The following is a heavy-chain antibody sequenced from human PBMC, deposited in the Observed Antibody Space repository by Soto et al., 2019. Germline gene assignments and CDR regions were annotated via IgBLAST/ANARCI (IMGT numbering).Heavy chain of an antibody. CDR3: ARGATTYYYDSSGYYYFDY. D-gene: IGHD3-22*01. CDR2: IYYSGST. V-gene: IGHV4-30-4*01. J-gene: IGHJ4*02. CDR1: GGSISSGDYY. Sequence: SQTLSLTCTVSGGSISSGDYYWSLIRQPPGKGLEWIGYIYYSGSTYYNPSLKSRVTISVDTSKNQFSLKLSSVTAADTAVYYCARGATTYYYDSSGYYYFDYWGQGTLVTVSS.